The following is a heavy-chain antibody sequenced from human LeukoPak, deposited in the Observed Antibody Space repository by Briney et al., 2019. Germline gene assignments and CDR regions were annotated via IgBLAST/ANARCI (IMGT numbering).Heavy chain of an antibody. CDR2: IYPGDSDT. CDR1: GYSFTSYW. V-gene: IGHV5-51*01. Sequence: GESLKISCKGSGYSFTSYWIGWVRQMPGKGLEWMGIIYPGDSDTRYSPSFQGQVTISADKSISTAYLQWSSLKASDTAMYYCARQLPPYYDSSSYYYFDYWGQGTLVTVSS. J-gene: IGHJ4*02. CDR3: ARQLPPYYDSSSYYYFDY. D-gene: IGHD3-22*01.